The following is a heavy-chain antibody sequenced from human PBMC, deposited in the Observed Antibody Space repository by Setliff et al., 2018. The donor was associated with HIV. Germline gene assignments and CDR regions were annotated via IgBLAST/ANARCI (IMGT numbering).Heavy chain of an antibody. Sequence: SVKVSCKASGYTFTSYGITWVRQAPGQGLEWMGWISTYNGNTHYAQKLQGRVTMTTDTSTSTAYMELRSPRSDDTAMYYCARKYTGGPLDYWGQGTLVTVSS. CDR3: ARKYTGGPLDY. D-gene: IGHD6-19*01. CDR1: GYTFTSYG. V-gene: IGHV1-18*01. J-gene: IGHJ4*02. CDR2: ISTYNGNT.